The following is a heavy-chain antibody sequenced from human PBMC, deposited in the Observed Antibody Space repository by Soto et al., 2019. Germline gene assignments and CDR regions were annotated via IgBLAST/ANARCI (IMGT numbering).Heavy chain of an antibody. CDR1: GFTFSTYG. Sequence: GGSLRLSCAASGFTFSTYGMHWVRQAPGKGLEWVAVMWYDGTNEKYADSVKGRFTISRDNSKSTLYLQMNSLRAEDTGVYYWARTDCSSTTCTSDVVGATKMDYWGHGTPVTVSS. CDR2: MWYDGTNE. J-gene: IGHJ4*01. CDR3: ARTDCSSTTCTSDVVGATKMDY. V-gene: IGHV3-33*01. D-gene: IGHD2-2*01.